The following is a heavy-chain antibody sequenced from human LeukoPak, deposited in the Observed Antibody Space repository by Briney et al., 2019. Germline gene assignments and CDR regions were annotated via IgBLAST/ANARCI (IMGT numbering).Heavy chain of an antibody. CDR2: IRYDGSNK. CDR3: AKDGGEYYDSSGYSFDY. V-gene: IGHV3-30*02. CDR1: GFTFSSYS. D-gene: IGHD3-22*01. J-gene: IGHJ4*02. Sequence: GGSLRLSCAASGFTFSSYSMNWVRQAPGKGLEWVAFIRYDGSNKYYADSVKGRFTISRDNSKNTLYLQMNSLRAEDTAVYYCAKDGGEYYDSSGYSFDYWGQGTLVTVSS.